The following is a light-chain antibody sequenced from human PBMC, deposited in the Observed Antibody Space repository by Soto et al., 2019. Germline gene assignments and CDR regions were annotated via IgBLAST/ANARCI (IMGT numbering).Light chain of an antibody. J-gene: IGLJ2*01. CDR3: SSYTSSSTLVV. V-gene: IGLV2-14*01. CDR1: SSDVGGYNY. Sequence: QSALTQPASVSGSPGQSITISCTGTSSDVGGYNYVSWYQQHPGKAPKLMIYDVSNRPSGVPNRFSGSKSGNTASLTISGLQAEDEADYYCSSYTSSSTLVVFGGGTTLTVL. CDR2: DVS.